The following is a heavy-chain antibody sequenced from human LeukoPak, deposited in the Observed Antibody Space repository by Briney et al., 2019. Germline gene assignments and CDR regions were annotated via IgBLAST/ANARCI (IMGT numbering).Heavy chain of an antibody. CDR3: ARLFVAGTKMDV. CDR2: INHSGST. V-gene: IGHV4-34*01. Sequence: SETLSLTCAVYGGSFSGYYWSWIRQPPGKGLEWIGEINHSGSTNYNPSLKSRVTISVDTSKNQFSLKLSSVTAADTAVYYCARLFVAGTKMDVWGKGTTVTISS. D-gene: IGHD6-19*01. J-gene: IGHJ6*04. CDR1: GGSFSGYY.